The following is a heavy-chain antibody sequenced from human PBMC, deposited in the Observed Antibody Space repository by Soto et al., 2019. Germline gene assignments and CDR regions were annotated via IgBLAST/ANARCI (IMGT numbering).Heavy chain of an antibody. CDR1: GGSFISNNW. CDR3: ASRDPGTSVDY. J-gene: IGHJ4*02. V-gene: IGHV4-4*02. CDR2: IYRTGST. Sequence: SETLSLTCAFSGGSFISNNWCTWVRQPPGQGLEWIGEIYRTGSTNYNPSLKSRVTISLDKSENQFSLKVTSLTAADTAVYYCASRDPGTSVDYWGQGTLVTVSS. D-gene: IGHD1-7*01.